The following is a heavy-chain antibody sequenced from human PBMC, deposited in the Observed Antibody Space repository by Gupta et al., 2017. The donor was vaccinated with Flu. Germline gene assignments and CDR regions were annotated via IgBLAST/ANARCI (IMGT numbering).Heavy chain of an antibody. J-gene: IGHJ4*02. CDR1: GGSISSFY. D-gene: IGHD1-26*01. V-gene: IGHV4-59*01. CDR2: FYYSGST. CDR3: ARGLPSYPVTEPRFDY. Sequence: QVQLQDSGPGLVKPSKPLSLTCTVAGGSISSFYWSWFRQPPGKGLEWIGYFYYSGSTNYNPSLKSRVTISVDTSKNQFSLKRSSVTAADTAVYYFARGLPSYPVTEPRFDYWGQGTLVTVAS.